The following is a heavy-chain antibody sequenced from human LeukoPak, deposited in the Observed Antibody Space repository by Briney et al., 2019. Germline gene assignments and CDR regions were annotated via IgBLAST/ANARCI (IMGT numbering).Heavy chain of an antibody. CDR2: INPSGGST. Sequence: ASVKVSCKASGYTITSYYMHWVRQAPGQGLEWMGIINPSGGSTSYAQKFQGRVTMTRDTSTSTVYMELSSLRSEDTAVYYCARHGYCSSTSCSYYYYGMDVWGQGTTVTVSS. CDR1: GYTITSYY. V-gene: IGHV1-46*01. J-gene: IGHJ6*02. D-gene: IGHD2-2*01. CDR3: ARHGYCSSTSCSYYYYGMDV.